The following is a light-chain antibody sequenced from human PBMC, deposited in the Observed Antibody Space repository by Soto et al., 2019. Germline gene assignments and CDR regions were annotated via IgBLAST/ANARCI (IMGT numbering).Light chain of an antibody. V-gene: IGLV1-51*01. Sequence: QSVLTQPPSVSAAPGQRVTISCSGSSSNIGNNFVSWYQQLPGSAPKLLIYDNNKRSSGIPDRLSGSKSGTSATLGITGLQTGDEADYYCGTWDSSLSAWVFGGGTQLTVL. CDR3: GTWDSSLSAWV. J-gene: IGLJ3*02. CDR1: SSNIGNNF. CDR2: DNN.